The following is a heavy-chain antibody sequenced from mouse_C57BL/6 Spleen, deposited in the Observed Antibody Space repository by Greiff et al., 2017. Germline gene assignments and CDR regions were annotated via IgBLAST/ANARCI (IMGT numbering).Heavy chain of an antibody. V-gene: IGHV1-26*01. CDR2: INPNNGGT. CDR1: GYTFTDYY. Sequence: EVQLQQSGPELVKPGASVKISCKASGYTFTDYYMNWVKQSHGKSLEWIGDINPNNGGTSYNQKFKGKATLTVDKSSSTAYMELRSLTSEDSAVYYCARDGYDPAYWGQGTLVTVAA. D-gene: IGHD2-2*01. J-gene: IGHJ3*01. CDR3: ARDGYDPAY.